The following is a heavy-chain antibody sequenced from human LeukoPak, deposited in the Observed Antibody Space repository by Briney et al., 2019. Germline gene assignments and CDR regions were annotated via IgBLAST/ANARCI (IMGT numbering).Heavy chain of an antibody. CDR1: GFTFGSFA. J-gene: IGHJ4*02. V-gene: IGHV3-23*01. D-gene: IGHD7-27*01. CDR2: ITTGGPNT. CDR3: AKDGGLWVSAHWGDS. Sequence: GGSLRLSCAASGFTFGSFAMHWVRQAPGKGLKWVSTITTGGPNTYYADSVKGRFTVSRDDSKNTLYLQMNSLRAEDTAVYYCAKDGGLWVSAHWGDSWGRGTLVTVSS.